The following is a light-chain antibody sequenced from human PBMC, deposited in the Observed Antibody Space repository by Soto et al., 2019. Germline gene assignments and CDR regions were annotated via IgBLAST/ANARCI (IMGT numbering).Light chain of an antibody. Sequence: EIVMPQSPATLSVSPGERATLSCRASQSISIHLAWYQQKPGQAPRLLIYGASTRDTGTPARFSGSGSGTEFTLTISSLQSEDFAVYYCQQYNNWPSWTFGQGTKVEIK. J-gene: IGKJ1*01. CDR3: QQYNNWPSWT. CDR1: QSISIH. CDR2: GAS. V-gene: IGKV3-15*01.